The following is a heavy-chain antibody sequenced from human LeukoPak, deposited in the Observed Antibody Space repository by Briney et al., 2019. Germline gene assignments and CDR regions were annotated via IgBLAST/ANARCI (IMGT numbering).Heavy chain of an antibody. D-gene: IGHD2-15*01. V-gene: IGHV3-20*01. CDR3: ARAPERYCSHTNCWVDAFDV. J-gene: IGHJ3*01. CDR2: VNWNGDYI. CDR1: GFTFDDYG. Sequence: GGSLRLSCAASGFTFDDYGMSWVRQTPGKGLEWVAGVNWNGDYIGHADSVKGRFTVSRDNTRNSLYLQMNSLRVDDTALYHCARAPERYCSHTNCWVDAFDVWGQGTMVSVSS.